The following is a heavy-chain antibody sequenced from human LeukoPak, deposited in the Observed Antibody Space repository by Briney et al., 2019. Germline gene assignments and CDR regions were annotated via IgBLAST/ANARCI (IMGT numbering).Heavy chain of an antibody. V-gene: IGHV1-2*02. D-gene: IGHD2-2*01. J-gene: IGHJ6*03. CDR3: ASQYCSSTSCYDYYYMDV. Sequence: GASVKVSCKASGYTFTGYYMHWVRQAPGQGLEWMGWINPNSGGTNYAQKFQGRVTMTRDTSISTAYMELSRLRSDDTAVYYCASQYCSSTSCYDYYYMDVWGKGTTVTISS. CDR2: INPNSGGT. CDR1: GYTFTGYY.